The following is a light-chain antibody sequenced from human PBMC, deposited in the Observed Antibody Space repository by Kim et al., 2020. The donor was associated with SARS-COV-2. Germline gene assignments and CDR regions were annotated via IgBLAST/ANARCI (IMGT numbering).Light chain of an antibody. V-gene: IGLV2-14*03. CDR3: SSYTISNTLVV. CDR1: SSDIGGYNY. Sequence: QSCTNSCTGPSSDIGGYNYVSWYQQHPGKAPKLMIYGVTNRPSGVSNRFSGSKSGNTASLTISGLQAEDEADYYCSSYTISNTLVVFGGGTQLTVL. J-gene: IGLJ3*02. CDR2: GVT.